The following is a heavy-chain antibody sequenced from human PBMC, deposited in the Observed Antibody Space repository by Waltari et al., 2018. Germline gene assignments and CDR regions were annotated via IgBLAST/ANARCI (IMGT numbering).Heavy chain of an antibody. CDR3: AKRELGGPLDP. V-gene: IGHV1-69*12. J-gene: IGHJ5*02. CDR1: GGTFGRFA. D-gene: IGHD1-1*01. CDR2: VIPIFGTP. Sequence: QVQLVQSGAVVKNPGSSVKVSCRASGGTFGRFALSWVRQAPGQGLEWLGGVIPIFGTPNDAQKFQARLTITADERTSTVFMELSSLTSDDTGIYYCAKRELGGPLDPWGQGTLVTISS.